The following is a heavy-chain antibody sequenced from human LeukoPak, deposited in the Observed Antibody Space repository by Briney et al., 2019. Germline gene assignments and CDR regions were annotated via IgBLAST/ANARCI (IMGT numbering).Heavy chain of an antibody. J-gene: IGHJ4*02. Sequence: ASVKVSCKASGYTFTGYYMHWVRQAPGQGLEWMGWINPKSGGTNYAQKFQGRVTMTRDTSISTAYMELSRLRSDDTAVYYCARANIAAAGSFDYWGQGTLVTVSS. V-gene: IGHV1-2*02. D-gene: IGHD6-13*01. CDR1: GYTFTGYY. CDR3: ARANIAAAGSFDY. CDR2: INPKSGGT.